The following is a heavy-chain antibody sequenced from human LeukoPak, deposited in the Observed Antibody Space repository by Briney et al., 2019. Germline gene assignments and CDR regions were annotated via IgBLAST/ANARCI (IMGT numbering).Heavy chain of an antibody. Sequence: GGSLRLSCAASGFTVRSSYMSWVRQAPGKGLEWVSYISSSGSTIYYADSVKGRFTISRDNAKNSLYLQMNSLRAEDTAVYYCARALDGNLGYYDSSGYWSYYYYYMDVWGKGTTVTVSS. J-gene: IGHJ6*03. CDR3: ARALDGNLGYYDSSGYWSYYYYYMDV. CDR1: GFTVRSSY. D-gene: IGHD3-22*01. CDR2: ISSSGSTI. V-gene: IGHV3-48*04.